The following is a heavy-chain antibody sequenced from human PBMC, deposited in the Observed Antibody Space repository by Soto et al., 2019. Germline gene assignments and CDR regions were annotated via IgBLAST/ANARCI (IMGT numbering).Heavy chain of an antibody. J-gene: IGHJ6*02. CDR1: GGTFSSYA. V-gene: IGHV1-69*06. D-gene: IGHD5-18*01. CDR2: IIPIFGTA. CDR3: ARLGSVDTAMAMSAEWPPSPNYYYYGMDV. Sequence: ASVKVSCKASGGTFSSYAISWVRQAPGQGLEWMGGIIPIFGTANYAQKFQGRVTITADKSTSTAYMELSSLRSEDTAVYYCARLGSVDTAMAMSAEWPPSPNYYYYGMDVWGQGTTVTVSS.